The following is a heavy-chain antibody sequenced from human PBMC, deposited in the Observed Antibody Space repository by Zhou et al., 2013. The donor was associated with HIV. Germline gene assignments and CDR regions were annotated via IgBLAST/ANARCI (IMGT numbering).Heavy chain of an antibody. D-gene: IGHD7-27*01. CDR1: GGTLSNYA. CDR3: ARGNTGIPPFAP. V-gene: IGHV1-69*05. J-gene: IGHJ5*02. Sequence: QVQLVQSGAEVKKPGSSVKVSCKASGGTLSNYAISWVRQAPGQGLEWMGGVIPVFGTATYAQKFQGRVTITTDESTNTAYLEVSSLRSEDTAVYYCARGNTGIPPFAPWGQGTLVTVSS. CDR2: VIPVFGTA.